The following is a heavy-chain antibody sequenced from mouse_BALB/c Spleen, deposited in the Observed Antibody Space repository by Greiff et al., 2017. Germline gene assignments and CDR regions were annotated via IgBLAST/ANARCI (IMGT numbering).Heavy chain of an antibody. CDR3: ARNYRYDVGFAY. V-gene: IGHV2-2*02. CDR2: IWSGGST. D-gene: IGHD2-14*01. CDR1: GFSLTSYG. J-gene: IGHJ3*01. Sequence: QVHVKQSGPGLVQPSQSLSITCTVSGFSLTSYGVHWVRQSPGKGLEWLGVIWSGGSTDYNAAFISRLSISKDNSKSQVFFKMNSLQANDTAIYYCARNYRYDVGFAYWGQGTLVTVSA.